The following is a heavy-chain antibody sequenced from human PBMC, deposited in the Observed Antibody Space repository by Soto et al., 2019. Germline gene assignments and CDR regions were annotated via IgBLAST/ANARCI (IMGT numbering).Heavy chain of an antibody. CDR3: ARDSRAVAGLSHDY. D-gene: IGHD6-19*01. Sequence: QVQLVESGGGVVQPGRSLRLSCAASGFTFSSYGMHWVRQAPGKGLEWVAVIWYDGSNKYYADSVKGRFTISRDNSKNTLYLQMNSLRAEDTAVYYCARDSRAVAGLSHDYWGQGTLVTVSS. CDR2: IWYDGSNK. CDR1: GFTFSSYG. J-gene: IGHJ4*02. V-gene: IGHV3-33*01.